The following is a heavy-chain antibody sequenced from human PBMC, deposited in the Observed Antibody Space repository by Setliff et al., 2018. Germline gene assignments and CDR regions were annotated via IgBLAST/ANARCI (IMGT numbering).Heavy chain of an antibody. D-gene: IGHD1-26*01. CDR2: ISSSSSYI. Sequence: SCAASGFTFSSYSMNWVRQAPGKGLEWVSSISSSSSYIYYADSVKGRFTISRDNAKNSLYLQMNSLRAEDTAVYYCARRWELRAESSPYTIDYWGQGTLVTVSS. V-gene: IGHV3-21*01. CDR1: GFTFSSYS. J-gene: IGHJ4*02. CDR3: ARRWELRAESSPYTIDY.